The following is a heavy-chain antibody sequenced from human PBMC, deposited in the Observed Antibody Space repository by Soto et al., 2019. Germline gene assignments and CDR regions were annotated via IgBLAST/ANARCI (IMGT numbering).Heavy chain of an antibody. CDR3: ERDKDRLQLGGNYYYILDV. D-gene: IGHD1-1*01. Sequence: QVQLVQSGAEVKKPGSSVKVSCKASGGTFRTSAIGWVRQAPGQGLEWVGGIMPVFRRPKYAQNFQDRVTITADESTSTAYMELSSLISDDTAVYYCERDKDRLQLGGNYYYILDVWGQGTAVTVSS. J-gene: IGHJ6*02. CDR1: GGTFRTSA. V-gene: IGHV1-69*12. CDR2: IMPVFRRP.